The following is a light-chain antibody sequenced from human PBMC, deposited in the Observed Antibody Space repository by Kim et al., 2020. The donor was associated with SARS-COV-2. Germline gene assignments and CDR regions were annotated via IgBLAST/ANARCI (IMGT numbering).Light chain of an antibody. CDR2: GNS. CDR1: SSNIGAGYD. CDR3: QSYDGSLSGYWV. Sequence: QSVLTQPPSVSGAPGQRVTISCTGSSSNIGAGYDVHWYQQLPGTAPKLLIYGNSNRPSGVPDRFSGSKSGTSASLAITGLQAEDEADYYCQSYDGSLSGYWVFGGGTKVTVL. J-gene: IGLJ3*02. V-gene: IGLV1-40*01.